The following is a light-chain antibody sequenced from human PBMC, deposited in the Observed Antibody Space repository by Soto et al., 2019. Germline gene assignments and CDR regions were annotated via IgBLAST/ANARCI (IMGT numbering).Light chain of an antibody. CDR2: GAY. J-gene: IGKJ4*01. CDR3: RLCNNRTLT. CDR1: QSVSNN. Sequence: EIVLTQSPGTLSLSPGERATLSCRASQSVSNNYLAWYQQKPGQAPRLLIYGAYTRATGIPARFSGSGSGTEFTLTISSLQSEDFAVDNCRLCNNRTLTFGGGTKVDIK. V-gene: IGKV3-15*01.